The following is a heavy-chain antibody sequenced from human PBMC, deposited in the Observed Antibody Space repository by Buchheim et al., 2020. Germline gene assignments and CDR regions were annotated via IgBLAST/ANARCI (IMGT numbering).Heavy chain of an antibody. V-gene: IGHV3-23*01. J-gene: IGHJ4*02. CDR3: AKIPLYSSSWPPVY. Sequence: EVPLLESGGGLIQAGGSLRLSCVASRISFKNYAMSWVRQGPGKGLERVASISDSGSTVNYAGSVKGRFTVSSDNSRNTLYLQMNDLRTEDTAVYYCAKIPLYSSSWPPVYWGQGTL. CDR2: ISDSGSTV. CDR1: RISFKNYA. D-gene: IGHD6-13*01.